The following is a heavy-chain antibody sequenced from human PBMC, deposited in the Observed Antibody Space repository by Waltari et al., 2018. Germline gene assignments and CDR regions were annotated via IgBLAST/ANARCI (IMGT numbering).Heavy chain of an antibody. D-gene: IGHD5-12*01. CDR1: GYTFSSYD. V-gene: IGHV1-8*01. J-gene: IGHJ6*02. Sequence: QVQLVQSGAEVKMPGASVKVSCKASGYTFSSYDINWMRQATGQGLAWMGWLSLNRDNTGYAQDSQGRVTMTWDTSINTAYMELSGLRYDDTAVYYCARGVDAGVDVWGQGTTVTVSS. CDR3: ARGVDAGVDV. CDR2: LSLNRDNT.